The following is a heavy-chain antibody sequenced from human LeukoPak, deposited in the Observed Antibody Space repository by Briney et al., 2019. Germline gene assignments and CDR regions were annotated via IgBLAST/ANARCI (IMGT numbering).Heavy chain of an antibody. D-gene: IGHD3-3*01. CDR1: GGSISNYY. CDR2: IYYSGST. J-gene: IGHJ6*03. CDR3: ARGGYDPTYYMDV. Sequence: PSETLSLTCTVSGGSISNYYWSWIRQPPGKGLEWIGYIYYSGSTNYNPSLKSRVTISVDTSKNQFSLELSSVTAADTAVYYCARGGYDPTYYMDVWGKGTTVTVSS. V-gene: IGHV4-59*01.